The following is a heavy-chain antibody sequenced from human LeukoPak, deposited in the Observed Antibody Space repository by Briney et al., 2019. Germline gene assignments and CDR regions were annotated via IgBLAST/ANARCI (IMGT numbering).Heavy chain of an antibody. CDR3: ARDRRYYYGSGSYTDAFDI. D-gene: IGHD3-10*01. CDR2: INHSGST. J-gene: IGHJ3*02. V-gene: IGHV4-34*01. CDR1: GFTFSSYS. Sequence: TGGSLRLSCAASGFTFSSYSMNWVRQAPGKGLEWIGEINHSGSTNYNPSLKSRVTISVDTSKNQFSLKLSSVTAADTAVYYCARDRRYYYGSGSYTDAFDIWGQGTMVTVSS.